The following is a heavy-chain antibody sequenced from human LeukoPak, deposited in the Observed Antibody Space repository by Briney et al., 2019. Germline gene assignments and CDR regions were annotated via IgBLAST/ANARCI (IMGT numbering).Heavy chain of an antibody. CDR1: GFSFSNYA. D-gene: IGHD3-3*01. CDR2: ISGSGGST. J-gene: IGHJ4*02. V-gene: IGHV3-23*01. CDR3: AKGIRVVTH. Sequence: GGSLRLSCVPSGFSFSNYAMSWVRQAPGKGLEWVSSISGSGGSTHYADSVKGRFTISRDNSKNTLYLQMNSLRAEDTAVYYCAKGIRVVTHWGQGTLVTVSS.